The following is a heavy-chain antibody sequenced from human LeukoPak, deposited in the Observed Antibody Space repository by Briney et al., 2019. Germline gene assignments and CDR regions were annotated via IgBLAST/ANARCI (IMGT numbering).Heavy chain of an antibody. V-gene: IGHV4-4*07. CDR2: IYTSGGT. Sequence: SETLSLTCTVSGGSISSYYWSWIRQPAGKGLEWIGRIYTSGGTNYSPSLKSRVTMSVDTSKNQFSLKLTSVTAAHTAVYYCARGGYYYDSSGYYWSDYYYGMDVWGQGTTVTVSS. CDR1: GGSISSYY. CDR3: ARGGYYYDSSGYYWSDYYYGMDV. D-gene: IGHD3-22*01. J-gene: IGHJ6*02.